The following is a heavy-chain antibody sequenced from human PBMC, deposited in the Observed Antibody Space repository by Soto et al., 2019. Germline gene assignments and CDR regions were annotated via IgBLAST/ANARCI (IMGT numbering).Heavy chain of an antibody. CDR2: INHSGST. Sequence: PSETLSLTCAVYGGSCSGYYWTWIRQPPGTGLEWIGEINHSGSTNYNPSLKSRVTISVDTSKNQFSLKLTSVTAADTAVYYCARWWLGGYDSYFDYWGQGALVTVSS. J-gene: IGHJ4*02. CDR3: ARWWLGGYDSYFDY. D-gene: IGHD5-12*01. V-gene: IGHV4-34*01. CDR1: GGSCSGYY.